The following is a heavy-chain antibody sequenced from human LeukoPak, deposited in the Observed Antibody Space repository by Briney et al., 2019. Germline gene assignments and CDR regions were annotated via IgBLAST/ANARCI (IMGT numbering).Heavy chain of an antibody. CDR1: GGSISSYY. Sequence: SETLSLTCTVSGGSISSYYWSWIRHPPGKGLGWIVYIYNSGSTNYNPSLKSRVTISVDTSKNQFSLKLSSVTAADTAVYYCARIGHEDYYFDYWGQGTLVTVSS. V-gene: IGHV4-59*01. CDR2: IYNSGST. J-gene: IGHJ4*02. CDR3: ARIGHEDYYFDY.